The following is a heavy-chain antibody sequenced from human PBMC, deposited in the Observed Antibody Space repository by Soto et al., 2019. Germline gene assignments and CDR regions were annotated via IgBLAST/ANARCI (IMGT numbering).Heavy chain of an antibody. V-gene: IGHV1-69*13. Sequence: SVKVSCKASGGTFSSYAISWVRQAPGQGLEWMGGIIPIFGTANYAQKFQGRVTITADESTSTAYMELSSLRSEDTAVYYCARARIRNTHYYDSSGYYLFDYWGQGTLVTVSS. CDR2: IIPIFGTA. J-gene: IGHJ4*02. CDR1: GGTFSSYA. CDR3: ARARIRNTHYYDSSGYYLFDY. D-gene: IGHD3-22*01.